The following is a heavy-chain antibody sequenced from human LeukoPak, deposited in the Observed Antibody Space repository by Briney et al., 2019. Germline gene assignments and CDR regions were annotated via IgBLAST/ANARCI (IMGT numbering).Heavy chain of an antibody. CDR1: SGSISSTSYY. D-gene: IGHD3-10*01. Sequence: PSETLSLTCTASSGSISSTSYYWGWIRQPPGKGLEWIGSIYYSGSTYYNPSLKSRVTISVDTSKNQFSLKLSSVTAADTAVYYCARGITTGPIDYWGQGTLVTVSS. V-gene: IGHV4-39*01. CDR3: ARGITTGPIDY. J-gene: IGHJ4*02. CDR2: IYYSGST.